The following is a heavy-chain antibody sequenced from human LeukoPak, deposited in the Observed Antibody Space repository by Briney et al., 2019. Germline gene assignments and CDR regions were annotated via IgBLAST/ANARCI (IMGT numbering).Heavy chain of an antibody. D-gene: IGHD2-15*01. Sequence: PGGSLRLSCAASGFTVDDYAMHWVRQAPGKGLEWVSLISGNGGSTYYADSVKGRFTISRDNSKNSLYLQMNSLRTEDTALYYCAKDRGYCSGGSCYYYYYGMDVWGQGTTVTVSS. J-gene: IGHJ6*02. CDR1: GFTVDDYA. CDR3: AKDRGYCSGGSCYYYYYGMDV. CDR2: ISGNGGST. V-gene: IGHV3-43*02.